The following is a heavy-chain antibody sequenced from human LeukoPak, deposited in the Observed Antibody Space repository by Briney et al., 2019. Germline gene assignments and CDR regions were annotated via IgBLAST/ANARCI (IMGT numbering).Heavy chain of an antibody. CDR2: IRSKANSYAT. V-gene: IGHV3-73*01. CDR3: TSGKKRPDYCSSTSCYDSYYYYMDV. Sequence: PGGSLRLSCAASGFTFSGSAMHWVRQASGKGLEWVSRIRSKANSYATAYAASVKGRFTISRDDSKNTAYLQMNSPKTEDTAVYYCTSGKKRPDYCSSTSCYDSYYYYMDVWGKGTTVTVSS. CDR1: GFTFSGSA. J-gene: IGHJ6*03. D-gene: IGHD2-2*01.